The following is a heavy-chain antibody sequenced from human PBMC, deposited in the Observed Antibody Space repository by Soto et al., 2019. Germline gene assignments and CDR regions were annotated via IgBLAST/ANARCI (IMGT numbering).Heavy chain of an antibody. V-gene: IGHV2-5*02. D-gene: IGHD6-6*01. Sequence: GWIRQPPGKALEWLALIYWDGDERYSPSLKSRLSITKDTSKNQVVLTMTNMDPVDTATYYCAHRGLAARRGAFDIWGQGTLVTVSS. J-gene: IGHJ3*02. CDR2: IYWDGDE. CDR3: AHRGLAARRGAFDI.